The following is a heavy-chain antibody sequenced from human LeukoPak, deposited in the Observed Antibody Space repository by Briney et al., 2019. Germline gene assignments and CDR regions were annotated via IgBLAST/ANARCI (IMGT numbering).Heavy chain of an antibody. V-gene: IGHV3-21*01. CDR2: ISSSSSYV. CDR3: ASEAGT. Sequence: GDSLRLSCAASGFTFTKYWMTWVRQAPGKGLEWVSSISSSSSYVYYADSVKGRFTVSRDNAKNSLYLQMNSLRAEDTAVYYCASEAGTWGQGTLVTVSS. D-gene: IGHD1-14*01. J-gene: IGHJ5*02. CDR1: GFTFTKYW.